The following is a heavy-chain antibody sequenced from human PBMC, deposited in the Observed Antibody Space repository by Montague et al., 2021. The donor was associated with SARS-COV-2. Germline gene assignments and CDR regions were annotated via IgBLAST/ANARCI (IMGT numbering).Heavy chain of an antibody. D-gene: IGHD3-9*01. V-gene: IGHV4-4*07. Sequence: SETLSLTCAVSGGSITVYYWNWIRQSAGKGLEWLGRIDARGNTHXNPSVQSRLTMSVDTPKKQFSLKLTSVTAADTALYYCAGDIVAGLLSYWGQGTLVSVSS. CDR2: IDARGNT. CDR1: GGSITVYY. CDR3: AGDIVAGLLSY. J-gene: IGHJ4*02.